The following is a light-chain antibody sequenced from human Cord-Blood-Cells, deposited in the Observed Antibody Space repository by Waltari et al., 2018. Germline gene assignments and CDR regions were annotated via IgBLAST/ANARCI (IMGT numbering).Light chain of an antibody. CDR1: SSHVGGHNY. CDR3: SSYTSSSTLV. Sequence: QSALTQPASVSGSPGQSIPIPCTGTSSHVGGHNYASWYQQHPGKAPKLMIYEVSNRPSGVSNRFSGSKSGNTASLTISGLQAEDEADYYCSSYTSSSTLVFGTGTKVTVL. CDR2: EVS. V-gene: IGLV2-14*01. J-gene: IGLJ1*01.